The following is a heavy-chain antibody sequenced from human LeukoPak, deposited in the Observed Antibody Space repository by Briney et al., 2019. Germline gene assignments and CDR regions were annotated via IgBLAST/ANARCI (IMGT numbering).Heavy chain of an antibody. V-gene: IGHV3-30*02. D-gene: IGHD2-21*02. CDR3: AKDGGDSDAFDI. CDR2: IRYDGSNK. J-gene: IGHJ3*02. Sequence: PGESLRLSCAASGFTFSSYGMHWVRQLPGKGMEWVAFIRYDGSNKYYADSVKGRFTISRDNSENTPYLQMNSLRAEDTAVYYCAKDGGDSDAFDIWGQGTMVTVSS. CDR1: GFTFSSYG.